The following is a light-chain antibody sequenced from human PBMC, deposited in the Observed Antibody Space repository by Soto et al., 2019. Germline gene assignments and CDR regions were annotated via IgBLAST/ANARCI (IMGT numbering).Light chain of an antibody. CDR1: SSNIGAGYD. V-gene: IGLV1-40*01. Sequence: QSVLTQPPSVSGAPGQRVTISCTGSSSNIGAGYDVHWYQQLPGTAPKLLIYGNSNRPSGVPDRFSGSKSGTSASLAITGLQAEDEADYYCQSDDRSLIGYVVLGGGTKLPVL. CDR2: GNS. J-gene: IGLJ2*01. CDR3: QSDDRSLIGYVV.